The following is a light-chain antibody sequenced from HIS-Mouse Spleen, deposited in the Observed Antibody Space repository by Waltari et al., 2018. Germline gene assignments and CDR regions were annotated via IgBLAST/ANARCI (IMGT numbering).Light chain of an antibody. V-gene: IGKV2-28*01. CDR3: MQALQTPSYT. Sequence: DIVMTQSPLSLPVTPGEPASISCRSSQSLLLSNGYNYLDWYLQKPGQSPQLLIYLGSNRASGVADRFSGSGSGTDFTLKISRVEAEDVGVYYCMQALQTPSYTFGQGTKLEIK. J-gene: IGKJ2*01. CDR2: LGS. CDR1: QSLLLSNGYNY.